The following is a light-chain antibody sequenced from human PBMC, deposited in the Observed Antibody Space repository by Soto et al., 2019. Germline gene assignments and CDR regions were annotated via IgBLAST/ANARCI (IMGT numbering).Light chain of an antibody. Sequence: EVVMTQSPATLSVSPGERVTLSCRASQSVRSNLAWYQQKPGQSPRLLIYGASTRATGIPARFSGSGSGTEFTLTISSLQSEDFAVYFCQQYDSTPPWTFGQGTRVEVK. CDR3: QQYDSTPPWT. CDR2: GAS. V-gene: IGKV3-15*01. CDR1: QSVRSN. J-gene: IGKJ1*01.